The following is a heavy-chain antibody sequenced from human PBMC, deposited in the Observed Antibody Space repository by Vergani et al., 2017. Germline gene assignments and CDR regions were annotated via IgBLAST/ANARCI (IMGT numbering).Heavy chain of an antibody. D-gene: IGHD3-3*01. V-gene: IGHV3-23*01. J-gene: IGHJ5*02. CDR2: ISGSGGST. Sequence: EVQLLESGGGLVQPGGSLRLSCAASGFTFSSYAMSWVRQAPGKGLEWVSAISGSGGSTYYADSVKGRFTISRDNSKNTLYLQMNSLRAEDTAVYYCAKSDLQTDFWSGYYSGFGNWFDPWGQGTLVTVSS. CDR3: AKSDLQTDFWSGYYSGFGNWFDP. CDR1: GFTFSSYA.